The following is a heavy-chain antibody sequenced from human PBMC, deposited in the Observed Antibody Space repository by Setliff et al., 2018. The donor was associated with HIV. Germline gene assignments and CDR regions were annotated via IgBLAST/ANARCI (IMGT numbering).Heavy chain of an antibody. CDR1: GFTFDDYG. CDR3: ARFVHSSGWYSSSYYYYMDV. V-gene: IGHV3-20*04. CDR2: INWNGGGT. J-gene: IGHJ6*03. Sequence: GGSLRLSCAASGFTFDDYGMTWVRQAPGKGLEWVSGINWNGGGTGYADSVKGRFTISRDNTKNSLYLQMNSLRAEDTALYYCARFVHSSGWYSSSYYYYMDVWGKGTTVTVS. D-gene: IGHD3-22*01.